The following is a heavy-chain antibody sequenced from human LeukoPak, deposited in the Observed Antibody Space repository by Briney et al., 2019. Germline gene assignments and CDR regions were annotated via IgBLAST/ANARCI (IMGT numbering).Heavy chain of an antibody. Sequence: SETLSLTCTVSGGSISSGDYYWSWIRQPPGKGLEWIGYIYYSGSTYYNPSLKSRVTISVDTSKNQFSLKLSSVTAADTAVYYCARGITMVRGVLWFDPWGQETLVTVSS. CDR3: ARGITMVRGVLWFDP. V-gene: IGHV4-30-4*01. J-gene: IGHJ5*02. CDR1: GGSISSGDYY. CDR2: IYYSGST. D-gene: IGHD3-10*01.